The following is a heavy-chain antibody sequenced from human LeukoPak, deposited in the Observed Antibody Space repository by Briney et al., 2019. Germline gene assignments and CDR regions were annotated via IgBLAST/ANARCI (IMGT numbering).Heavy chain of an antibody. D-gene: IGHD3-10*01. V-gene: IGHV1-24*01. J-gene: IGHJ5*02. CDR1: GYTLTELS. CDR3: ARENRRDYYGSGSYYNENWFDP. Sequence: ASVKVSCKVSGYTLTELSMHWVRQAPGKGLEWMGGFDPEDGEAIYAQKFQGRVTMTEDTSTDTAYMELSSLRSEDTAVYYCARENRRDYYGSGSYYNENWFDPWGQGTLVTVSS. CDR2: FDPEDGEA.